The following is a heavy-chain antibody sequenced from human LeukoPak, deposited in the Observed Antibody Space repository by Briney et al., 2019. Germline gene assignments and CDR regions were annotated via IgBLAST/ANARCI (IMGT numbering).Heavy chain of an antibody. CDR2: ISNNGGYT. Sequence: GGSLRLSCAASGFTFSSSAMSWVRQAPGKGLEWVSAISNNGGYTYYADSVQGRFTISRDNSKSTLCLQMNSLRAEDTAVYCCAKQLGYCSDGSCYFPYWGQGTLVTVSS. CDR3: AKQLGYCSDGSCYFPY. D-gene: IGHD2-15*01. J-gene: IGHJ4*02. V-gene: IGHV3-23*01. CDR1: GFTFSSSA.